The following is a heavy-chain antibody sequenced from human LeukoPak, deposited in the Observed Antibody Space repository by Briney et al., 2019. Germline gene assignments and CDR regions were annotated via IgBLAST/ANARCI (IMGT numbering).Heavy chain of an antibody. CDR3: ARLDFWSGYYQDY. J-gene: IGHJ4*02. D-gene: IGHD3-3*01. V-gene: IGHV4-30-4*01. Sequence: SQTLSLTCTVSGCSISGGDYYWSWIRQPPGKGLEWIGYIYYSGSTYYNPSLKSRVTISVDTSKNQFSLKLSSVTAADTAVYYCARLDFWSGYYQDYWGQGTLVTVSS. CDR2: IYYSGST. CDR1: GCSISGGDYY.